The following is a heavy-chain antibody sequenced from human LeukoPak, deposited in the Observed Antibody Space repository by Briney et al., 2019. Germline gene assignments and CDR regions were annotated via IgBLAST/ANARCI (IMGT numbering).Heavy chain of an antibody. D-gene: IGHD2-2*01. CDR2: IYTTGDT. V-gene: IGHV4-61*02. CDR1: GASTDSGAYH. J-gene: IGHJ4*02. CDR3: ARDSCSSNSCSFDF. Sequence: PSQTLSLTCTVSGASTDSGAYHWSWIRQPAGKGLEWIGRIYTTGDTNYNPSLKSRVTISIDTSKNQFSLKLTSVTAADTAVYYCARDSCSSNSCSFDFWGQGTLVTVSS.